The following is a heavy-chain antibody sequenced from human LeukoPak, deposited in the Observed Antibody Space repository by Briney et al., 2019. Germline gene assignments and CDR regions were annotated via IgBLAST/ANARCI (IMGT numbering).Heavy chain of an antibody. CDR1: GFTVSSNY. J-gene: IGHJ4*02. Sequence: PGGSLRLSCAASGFTVSSNYMSWVRQAPGKGLEWVSYISSRSSTIYYADSVKGRFTISRDNAKNSLYLQMNSLRAEDTAVYYCARALGYCSSASCYYFDNWGQGTLVTVSS. D-gene: IGHD2-2*01. CDR3: ARALGYCSSASCYYFDN. V-gene: IGHV3-48*01. CDR2: ISSRSSTI.